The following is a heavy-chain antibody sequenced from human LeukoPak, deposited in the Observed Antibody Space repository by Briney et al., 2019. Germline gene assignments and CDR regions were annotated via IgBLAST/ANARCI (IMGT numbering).Heavy chain of an antibody. CDR2: IKSKTDGGTT. CDR3: TTPGDFDWLGTNFDY. V-gene: IGHV3-15*01. J-gene: IGHJ4*02. D-gene: IGHD3-9*01. Sequence: GGSLRLSCAGTGFTFSNYWMNWVRQAPGKGLEWVGRIKSKTDGGTTDYAAPVKGRFTISRDDSKNTLYLQMNSLKTEDTAVYYCTTPGDFDWLGTNFDYWGQGTLVTVTS. CDR1: GFTFSNYW.